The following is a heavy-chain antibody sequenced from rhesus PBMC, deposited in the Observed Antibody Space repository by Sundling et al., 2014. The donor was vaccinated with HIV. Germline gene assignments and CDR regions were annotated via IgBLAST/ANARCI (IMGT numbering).Heavy chain of an antibody. V-gene: IGHV4-80*01. CDR1: GASISTYW. CDR3: AIEGSIART. D-gene: IGHD3-9*01. J-gene: IGHJ4*01. Sequence: QVQLQESGPGLVKPSETLSLNCSVSGASISTYWWSWIRQSPGKGLEWIGEIQGNSGTTNYNPSLKVESPFPRDTSKNQFSLKVTSLTAADTAIYYCAIEGSIARTWGQGVLVTVSS. CDR2: IQGNSGTT.